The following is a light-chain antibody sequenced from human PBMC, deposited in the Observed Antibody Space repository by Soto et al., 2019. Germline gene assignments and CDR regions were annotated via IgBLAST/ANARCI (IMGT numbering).Light chain of an antibody. CDR2: GAS. CDR1: QSVSSNS. J-gene: IGKJ2*01. V-gene: IGKV3-20*01. CDR3: QQYGSSLYT. Sequence: EIVLTQSTGSLSLSPGERATLSCRASQSVSSNSLNWYQQKPGQAPRLLIYGASSRATGIPDRFSGSGSGTDFTLSISRLEPEDFAVYYCQQYGSSLYTFGQGTKLEIK.